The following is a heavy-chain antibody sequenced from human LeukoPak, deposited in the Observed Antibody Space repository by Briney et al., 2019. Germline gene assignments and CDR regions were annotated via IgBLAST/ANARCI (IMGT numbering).Heavy chain of an antibody. V-gene: IGHV3-9*01. CDR3: AKDTGAYDSPFDY. J-gene: IGHJ4*02. Sequence: QTGGSLRLSCAASGFTFDDYAMHWVRQAPGKGLEWVSGISWNSGNIDYADSVKGRFTISRDNAKNSLYLQMYSLRAEDTAFYYCAKDTGAYDSPFDYWGQGTLVTVSS. CDR1: GFTFDDYA. D-gene: IGHD5-12*01. CDR2: ISWNSGNI.